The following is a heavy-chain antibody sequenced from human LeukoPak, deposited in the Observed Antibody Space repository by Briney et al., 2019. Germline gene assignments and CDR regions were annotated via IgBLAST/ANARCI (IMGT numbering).Heavy chain of an antibody. CDR1: GFTISSHL. CDR3: ARAYNWKLDP. J-gene: IGHJ5*02. D-gene: IGHD1-20*01. Sequence: GGSLRLSCAASGFTISSHLMYWVRQPPGKGLVWVSRIISDGTTTYADSVKGQFTISRDNAKDTLYLEMNSLRAEDTALYYCARAYNWKLDPWGQGTLVTVSS. V-gene: IGHV3-74*03. CDR2: IISDGTT.